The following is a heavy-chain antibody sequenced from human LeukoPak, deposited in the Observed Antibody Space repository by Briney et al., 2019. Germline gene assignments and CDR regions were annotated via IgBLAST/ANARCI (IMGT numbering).Heavy chain of an antibody. Sequence: GGSLRLSCAASGFTFSSYAMHWVRQAPGKGLEWVAVISYDGSNEYYADSVKGRFTISRDNSKNTLYLQMNSLRAEDTAVYYRARELPRYCSSTSCSPGGFDPWGQGTLVTVSS. CDR2: ISYDGSNE. CDR1: GFTFSSYA. CDR3: ARELPRYCSSTSCSPGGFDP. V-gene: IGHV3-30*04. J-gene: IGHJ5*02. D-gene: IGHD2-2*01.